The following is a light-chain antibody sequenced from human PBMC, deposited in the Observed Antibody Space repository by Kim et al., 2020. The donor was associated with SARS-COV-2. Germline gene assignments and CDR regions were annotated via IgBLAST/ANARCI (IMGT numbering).Light chain of an antibody. CDR2: DSS. CDR3: QQYDNWPPWT. CDR1: QNINSN. J-gene: IGKJ1*01. V-gene: IGKV3-15*01. Sequence: EIGMTQSPATLSVSPGERATLSCRASQNINSNLAWYQQKPGQAPRLLIYDSSTRATGVPARFSGSGSGTEFTLTISSLRSEDFAIYYCQQYDNWPPWTFGQGTKVDI.